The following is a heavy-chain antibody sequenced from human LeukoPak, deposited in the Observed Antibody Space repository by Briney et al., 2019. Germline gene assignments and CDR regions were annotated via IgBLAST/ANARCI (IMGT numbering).Heavy chain of an antibody. V-gene: IGHV3-48*03. J-gene: IGHJ4*02. CDR3: ARGYEVAGTVYYCYY. Sequence: PGGSLRLSCAASGFSFSSYEMNWVRQAPGKGLEWVSYISSSGSTIYYADSVKGRFTISRDDAKNSLYLQMNSLRAEDTAVYFCARGYEVAGTVYYCYYWGQGGLVTVSS. CDR1: GFSFSSYE. D-gene: IGHD6-13*01. CDR2: ISSSGSTI.